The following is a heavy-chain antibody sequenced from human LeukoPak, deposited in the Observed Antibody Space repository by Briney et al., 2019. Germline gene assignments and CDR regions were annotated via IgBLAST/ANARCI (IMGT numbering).Heavy chain of an antibody. Sequence: SETLSLTCAVYGGSSSGYYWSWIRQPPGKGLEWIGEINHSGSTNYNPSLKSRVTISVDTSKNQFSLKLSSVSAADTAVYYCARGRYSGYELDYWGQGTLVTVSS. CDR2: INHSGST. J-gene: IGHJ4*02. CDR1: GGSSSGYY. D-gene: IGHD5-12*01. V-gene: IGHV4-34*01. CDR3: ARGRYSGYELDY.